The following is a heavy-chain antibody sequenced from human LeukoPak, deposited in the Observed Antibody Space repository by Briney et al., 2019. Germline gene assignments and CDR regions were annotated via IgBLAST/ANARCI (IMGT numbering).Heavy chain of an antibody. V-gene: IGHV3-20*04. J-gene: IGHJ6*03. CDR1: GFILDDHG. CDR2: INWNGGST. Sequence: GGSLRLSCAASGFILDDHGMSWVRQAPGKGLEWVSGINWNGGSTGYADSVKGRFTISRDNAKNSLYLQMNSLRAEDTAVYCCARDSVVVVPAAPRTYYYYYMDVWGKGTTVTISS. D-gene: IGHD2-2*01. CDR3: ARDSVVVVPAAPRTYYYYYMDV.